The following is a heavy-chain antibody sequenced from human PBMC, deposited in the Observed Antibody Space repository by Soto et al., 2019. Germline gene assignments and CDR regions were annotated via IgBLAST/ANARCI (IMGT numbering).Heavy chain of an antibody. J-gene: IGHJ5*02. V-gene: IGHV3-30*03. CDR2: ILHDGSNK. Sequence: QVQLVESGGGVVQPGRSLRLSCAASGFTFSHYGMHWVRQAPGKGLEWVAVILHDGSNKYYGDSVKGRFTVSRDNSNNTLYLQMNSMRVEDTAVYYCARDRDSSGYYLDPWGQGTLVTVSS. CDR1: GFTFSHYG. D-gene: IGHD3-22*01. CDR3: ARDRDSSGYYLDP.